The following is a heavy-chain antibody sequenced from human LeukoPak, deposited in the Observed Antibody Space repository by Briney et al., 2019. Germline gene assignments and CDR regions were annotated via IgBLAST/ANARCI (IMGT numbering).Heavy chain of an antibody. CDR2: ISGSGAGT. V-gene: IGHV3-23*01. Sequence: PGGSLRLSCAASGFPFSSYAMPWVRRAPGKGLQWVSAISGSGAGTYYADSVKGRFTISRDNAKNSLYLQMNSLRAEDTAVYYCARVVDYWGQGTLVTVSS. CDR1: GFPFSSYA. CDR3: ARVVDY. J-gene: IGHJ4*02.